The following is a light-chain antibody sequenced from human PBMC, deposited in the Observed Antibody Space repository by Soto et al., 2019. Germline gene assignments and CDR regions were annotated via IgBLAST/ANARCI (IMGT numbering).Light chain of an antibody. J-gene: IGLJ1*01. CDR3: CSYAGSYV. CDR1: SSDVGGYNS. CDR2: DVS. V-gene: IGLV2-11*02. Sequence: QSVLTQPRSVSGSPGQSVTISCTGTSSDVGGYNSVSWYQQYPGKAPKLMIYDVSKRPSGVPDRFSGSNSGNTASLTSSGLRAEDEGDFYCCSYAGSYVCGTGTKLTVL.